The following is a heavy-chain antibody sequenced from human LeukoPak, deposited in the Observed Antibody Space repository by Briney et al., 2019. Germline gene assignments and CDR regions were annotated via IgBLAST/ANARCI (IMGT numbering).Heavy chain of an antibody. J-gene: IGHJ4*02. D-gene: IGHD1-26*01. V-gene: IGHV1-69*13. CDR1: ALTFPCFS. Sequence: ASPKVSSNTPALTFPCFSSGLLLQAPGHGLEWMGRIIPFLGTPNYAQNFQGRVTIAADESTTTVSMELSSLRSEDTAFYYCARGGTYSMAIDYWGQGTLVTVSS. CDR3: ARGGTYSMAIDY. CDR2: IIPFLGTP.